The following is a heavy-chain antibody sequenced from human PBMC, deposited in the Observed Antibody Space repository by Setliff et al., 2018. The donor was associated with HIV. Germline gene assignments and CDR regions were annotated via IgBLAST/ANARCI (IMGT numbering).Heavy chain of an antibody. Sequence: SETLSLTCAVYGGSFSGYSWRWIRQPPGKWLVWIGEINNGDRTAYNPSLKSRVTISVYTSKNQFSLKLGSGTAAATSVYYCARGPSGLRLGVYFEHWGQGTLVTVSS. CDR2: INNGDRT. V-gene: IGHV4-34*01. J-gene: IGHJ1*01. CDR1: GGSFSGYS. CDR3: ARGPSGLRLGVYFEH. D-gene: IGHD1-26*01.